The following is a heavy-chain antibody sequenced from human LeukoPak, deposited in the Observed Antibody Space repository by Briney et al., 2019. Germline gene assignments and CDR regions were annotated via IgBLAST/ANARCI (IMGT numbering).Heavy chain of an antibody. CDR1: GGTFSSYA. CDR3: AADAVVVVPAATRDYYYGMDV. CDR2: IIPIFGTA. D-gene: IGHD2-2*01. J-gene: IGHJ6*02. V-gene: IGHV1-69*13. Sequence: SVKASCKASGGTFSSYAISWVRQAPGQGLEWMGGIIPIFGTANYAQKFQGRVTITADESTSTAYMELSSLRSEDTAVYYCAADAVVVVPAATRDYYYGMDVWGQGTTVTVSS.